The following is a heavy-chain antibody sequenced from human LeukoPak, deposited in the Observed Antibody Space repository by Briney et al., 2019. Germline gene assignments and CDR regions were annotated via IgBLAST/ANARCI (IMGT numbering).Heavy chain of an antibody. CDR3: ARVARNFDY. J-gene: IGHJ4*02. CDR2: INHSGST. D-gene: IGHD1-14*01. V-gene: IGHV4-34*01. Sequence: PSETLSLTCAVYGGSFSGYYWSWIRQPPGKGLEWIGEINHSGSTNYNPSLKSRVTISVDTSKNQFSLKLSSVTAADTAVYYCARVARNFDYWGQGTLVTVSS. CDR1: GGSFSGYY.